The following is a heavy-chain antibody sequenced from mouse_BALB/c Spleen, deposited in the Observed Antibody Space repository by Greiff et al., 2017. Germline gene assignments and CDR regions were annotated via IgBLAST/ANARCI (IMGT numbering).Heavy chain of an antibody. CDR1: GYTFSSYW. V-gene: IGHV1-9*01. J-gene: IGHJ3*01. Sequence: VKLQESGAELMKPGASVKISCKATGYTFSSYWIEWVKQRPGHGLEWIGEILPGSGSTNYNEKFKGKATFTADTSSNTAYMQLSSLTSEDSAVYYCARNGFYDGYSFAYWGQGTLVTVSA. D-gene: IGHD2-3*01. CDR3: ARNGFYDGYSFAY. CDR2: ILPGSGST.